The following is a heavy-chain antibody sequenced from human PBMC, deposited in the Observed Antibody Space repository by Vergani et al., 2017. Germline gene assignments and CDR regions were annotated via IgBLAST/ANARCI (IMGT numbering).Heavy chain of an antibody. V-gene: IGHV3-66*01. D-gene: IGHD3-10*01. J-gene: IGHJ6*02. CDR2: IYSGGST. CDR1: GFTVSSNY. CDR3: ARDSGALGLVYYYYGMDV. Sequence: EVQLVESGGGLVQPGGSLRLSCAASGFTVSSNYMSWVRQAPGKGLEWVSVIYSGGSTYYADSVKGRFTISRDNSKNSLYLQMNSLRAEDTAVYYCARDSGALGLVYYYYGMDVWGQGTTVTVSS.